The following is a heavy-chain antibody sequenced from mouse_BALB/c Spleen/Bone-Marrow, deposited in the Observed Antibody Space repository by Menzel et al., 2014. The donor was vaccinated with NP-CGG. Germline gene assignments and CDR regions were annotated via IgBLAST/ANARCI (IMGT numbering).Heavy chain of an antibody. J-gene: IGHJ4*01. CDR2: ISDGGSYT. V-gene: IGHV5-4*02. CDR1: GFTFSDYY. Sequence: EVKVVESGGGLVKPGGSLKLSCAASGFTFSDYYMYWVRQTPEKRLEWVATISDGGSYTYYPDSVKGRFTISRDNAKNNLYLQMSSLKSEDTAMYYCARYGSSPYAMDYWSQGTSVTVSS. D-gene: IGHD1-1*01. CDR3: ARYGSSPYAMDY.